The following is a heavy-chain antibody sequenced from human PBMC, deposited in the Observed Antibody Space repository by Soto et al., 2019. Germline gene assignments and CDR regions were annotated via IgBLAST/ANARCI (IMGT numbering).Heavy chain of an antibody. CDR3: ARDMMGAKDYYYYGMDV. CDR1: GFTFSSYG. J-gene: IGHJ6*02. Sequence: XESLRLSCAASGFTFSSYGMHWVRQAPGKGLEWVAVIWYDGSNKYYADSVKGRFTISRDNSKNTPYLQMNSLRAEDTAVYYCARDMMGAKDYYYYGMDVWGQGTTVTVSS. D-gene: IGHD1-26*01. CDR2: IWYDGSNK. V-gene: IGHV3-33*01.